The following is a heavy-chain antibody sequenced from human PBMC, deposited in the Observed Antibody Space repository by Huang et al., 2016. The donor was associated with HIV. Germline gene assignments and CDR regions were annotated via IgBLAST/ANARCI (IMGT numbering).Heavy chain of an antibody. J-gene: IGHJ5*02. Sequence: QVQLQESGPGLVRPTETLSLTCTVSGGSISSQYWSWIRQPPGRGLEWVGSVYYTGTTTYNPSIKSRLTMSVDRSKNRFSLTLKSMTAADTAVYFCARARLSYCSGGSCFSDWFDPWGQGTLVTVSS. CDR2: VYYTGTT. D-gene: IGHD2-15*01. CDR3: ARARLSYCSGGSCFSDWFDP. V-gene: IGHV4-59*11. CDR1: GGSISSQY.